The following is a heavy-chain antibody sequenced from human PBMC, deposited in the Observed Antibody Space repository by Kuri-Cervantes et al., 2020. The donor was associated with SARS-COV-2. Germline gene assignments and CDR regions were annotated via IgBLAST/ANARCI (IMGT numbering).Heavy chain of an antibody. Sequence: ASVKVSCKVSGYTLTELSMHWVRQAPGKGLEWMGGFDPEDGETIYAQKFQGRVTMTRDTSISTAYMELSRLRSDDTAVYYCARETELHWCDPWGQGTLVTVSS. CDR2: FDPEDGET. J-gene: IGHJ5*02. CDR3: ARETELHWCDP. D-gene: IGHD1-26*01. V-gene: IGHV1-24*01. CDR1: GYTLTELS.